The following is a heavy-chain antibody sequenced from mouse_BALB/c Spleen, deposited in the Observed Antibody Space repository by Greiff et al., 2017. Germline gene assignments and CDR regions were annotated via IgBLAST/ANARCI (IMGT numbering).Heavy chain of an antibody. V-gene: IGHV3-2*02. J-gene: IGHJ3*01. CDR1: GYSITSYYA. CDR2: ISYSGST. Sequence: EVQVVEPGPGLVKPSQSLSLTCTVTGYSITSYYAWNWIRQFPGNKLEWMGYISYSGSTSYNPSLKSRISITRDTSKNPFFLQLNSVTTEDTATYYCARDGVTTAGWFAYWGQGTLVTVSA. D-gene: IGHD2-2*01. CDR3: ARDGVTTAGWFAY.